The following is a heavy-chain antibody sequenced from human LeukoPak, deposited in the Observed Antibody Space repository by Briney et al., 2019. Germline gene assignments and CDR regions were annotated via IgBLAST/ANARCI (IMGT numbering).Heavy chain of an antibody. J-gene: IGHJ3*02. CDR1: GYTFTGYY. V-gene: IGHV1-2*06. CDR2: INPNSGGT. Sequence: AASVKVSCKASGYTFTGYYMHWVRQAPGQGFEWMGRINPNSGGTNYAQKFQGRVTMTRDTSISTAYMELSRLRSDDTAVYYCARAVSRAGGAFDIWGQGTMVTVSS. D-gene: IGHD2/OR15-2a*01. CDR3: ARAVSRAGGAFDI.